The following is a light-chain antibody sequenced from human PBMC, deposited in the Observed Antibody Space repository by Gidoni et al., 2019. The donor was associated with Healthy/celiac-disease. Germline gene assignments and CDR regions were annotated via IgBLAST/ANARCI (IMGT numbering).Light chain of an antibody. V-gene: IGKV1-39*01. CDR1: QSIISY. CDR3: QQSYSTPHT. Sequence: DIQMTQSPSSLSASVGDRVTITCRASQSIISYLNWYQQKPGKAPKLLIYAASSLQSGVPSRFSGSVSGTDFTLTISSLQPEDFATYYCQQSYSTPHTFGQGTKVEIK. CDR2: AAS. J-gene: IGKJ1*01.